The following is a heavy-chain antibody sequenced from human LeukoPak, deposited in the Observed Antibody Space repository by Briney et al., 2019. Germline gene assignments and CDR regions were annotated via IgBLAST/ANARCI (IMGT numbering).Heavy chain of an antibody. CDR2: ISSSSSYI. CDR1: GFTFSSYS. CDR3: ARGKLAVAGRSFDY. V-gene: IGHV3-21*01. Sequence: GGSLRLSCAASGFTFSSYSMNWVRQAPGKGLEWVSSISSSSSYIYYADSVKGRFTISRDNAKNSLYLQMNSLRAEDTAVYYCARGKLAVAGRSFDYWGQGTLVTVSS. D-gene: IGHD6-19*01. J-gene: IGHJ4*02.